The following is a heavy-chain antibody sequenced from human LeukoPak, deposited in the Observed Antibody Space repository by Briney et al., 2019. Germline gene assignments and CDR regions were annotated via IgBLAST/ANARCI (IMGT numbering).Heavy chain of an antibody. CDR2: IWYDGSNK. V-gene: IGHV3-33*01. CDR3: ARDSPGEVGATPDY. Sequence: GGSLRLSCAASGFTFNSYGMHWARQAPGKGLEWVAVIWYDGSNKSYADSVKGRFTISRDNSKNKAYLQMNSLRAEDTAVYYCARDSPGEVGATPDYWGQRTLVTVFS. CDR1: GFTFNSYG. J-gene: IGHJ4*02. D-gene: IGHD1-26*01.